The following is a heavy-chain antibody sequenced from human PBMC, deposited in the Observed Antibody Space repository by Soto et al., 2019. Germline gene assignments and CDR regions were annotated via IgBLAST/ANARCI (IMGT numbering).Heavy chain of an antibody. D-gene: IGHD6-13*01. V-gene: IGHV3-30*03. CDR1: GFTFSTYG. CDR2: ISYDGSYK. J-gene: IGHJ3*01. CDR3: ARDQPYLISKYSSSWYRAFDV. Sequence: GGSLRLSCAASGFTFSTYGMHWVRQAPGKGLEWVAVISYDGSYKYYADSVKGRLIISRDNSKNTLYLQMNSLRVEDTAVYYCARDQPYLISKYSSSWYRAFDVWGQGTMVTVSS.